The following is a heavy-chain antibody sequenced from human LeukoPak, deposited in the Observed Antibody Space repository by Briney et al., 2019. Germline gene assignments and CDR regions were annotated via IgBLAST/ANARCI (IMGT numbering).Heavy chain of an antibody. CDR1: GFTVSNNY. CDR3: ARVVLKIAAALDY. Sequence: GGSLRLSCAASGFTVSNNYMSWVRQAPGKGLEWVSVIYSGGSTYYADSVKGRFTISRDNSKNTLYLQMNSLRAEDTAVYYCARVVLKIAAALDYWGQGTLVTVSS. V-gene: IGHV3-53*05. CDR2: IYSGGST. D-gene: IGHD6-13*01. J-gene: IGHJ4*02.